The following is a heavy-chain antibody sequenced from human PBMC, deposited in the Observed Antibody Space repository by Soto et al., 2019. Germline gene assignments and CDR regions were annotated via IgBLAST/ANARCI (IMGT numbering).Heavy chain of an antibody. D-gene: IGHD2-15*01. J-gene: IGHJ6*02. V-gene: IGHV3-33*01. CDR2: IWYDGSNK. CDR1: GFTFSSYG. Sequence: GGSLRLSCAASGFTFSSYGMHWVRQAPGKGLEWVAVIWYDGSNKYYADSVKGRFTISRDNSKNTLYLQMNSLRAEDTAVYYCAPLGYCSGGSCYSGGMDVWGQGTMVTVPS. CDR3: APLGYCSGGSCYSGGMDV.